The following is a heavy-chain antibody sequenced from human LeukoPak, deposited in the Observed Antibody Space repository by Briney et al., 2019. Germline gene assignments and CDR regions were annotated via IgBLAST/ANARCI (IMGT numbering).Heavy chain of an antibody. D-gene: IGHD3-10*01. CDR3: ATDYGLYYFDY. J-gene: IGHJ4*02. V-gene: IGHV1-24*01. CDR2: SDPEDGET. CDR1: GHTLTELS. Sequence: ASVKVSCKVSGHTLTELSMHWVRQAPGKGLEWMGGSDPEDGETIYAQKFQGRVTMTEDTSTDTAYMELSSLRSEDAAVYYCATDYGLYYFDYWGQGTLVTVSS.